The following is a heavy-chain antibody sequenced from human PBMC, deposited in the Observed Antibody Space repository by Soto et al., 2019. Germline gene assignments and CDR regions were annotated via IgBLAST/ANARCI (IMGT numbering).Heavy chain of an antibody. CDR2: ISAYNGNT. J-gene: IGHJ4*02. D-gene: IGHD3-10*01. CDR1: VYTFSSYG. V-gene: IGHV1-18*01. Sequence: QVQLVQSGAEVKKPGASVKVSCKASVYTFSSYGISWVRQAPGQGVEWMGWISAYNGNTNYAQKLQGRVTMTTDTSTSTAYMDLRSLRSDDTAIYYCARDKGDSLGSYYGYWGQGTLVTVSS. CDR3: ARDKGDSLGSYYGY.